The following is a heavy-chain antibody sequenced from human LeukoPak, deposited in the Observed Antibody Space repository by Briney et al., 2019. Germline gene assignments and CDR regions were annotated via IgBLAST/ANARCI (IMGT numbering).Heavy chain of an antibody. Sequence: SETLSLTCAVYGGSFSGYYWSWIRQPPGKGLEWIGEINHSGSTNYNPSLKSRVTISVDTSKNQFSLKLSSVTAADTAVYYCARHHGGYCSGGSCYHIDYWGQGTLVTVSS. CDR1: GGSFSGYY. CDR3: ARHHGGYCSGGSCYHIDY. J-gene: IGHJ4*02. V-gene: IGHV4-34*01. CDR2: INHSGST. D-gene: IGHD2-15*01.